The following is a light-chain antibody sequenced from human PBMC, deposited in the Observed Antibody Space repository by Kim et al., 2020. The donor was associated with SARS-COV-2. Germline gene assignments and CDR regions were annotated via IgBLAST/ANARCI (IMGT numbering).Light chain of an antibody. CDR1: QGVSNCY. J-gene: IGKJ2*01. Sequence: PGERATLSFRASQGVSNCYFAWYQKQPGQAPRLLIYAVSSWSTRIPDRSSGRRSGADFTLATSSLDPDDFGGSYCQHSRTSPPFTFGQCTKL. CDR3: QHSRTSPPFT. V-gene: IGKV3-20*01. CDR2: AVS.